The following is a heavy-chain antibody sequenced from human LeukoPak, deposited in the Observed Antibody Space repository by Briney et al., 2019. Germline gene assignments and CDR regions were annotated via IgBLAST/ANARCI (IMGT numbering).Heavy chain of an antibody. CDR1: GFTFSSHG. CDR3: ARAGPRRYGDYFFDY. D-gene: IGHD4-17*01. Sequence: PGGSRRLSCAAPGFTFSSHGMNWFRKAPGKGLEWVAFIRYDGSNKYYADSVKGRFTISRDNSKNTLYLQMNSLRAEDTAVYYCARAGPRRYGDYFFDYWGQGTLVTVSS. CDR2: IRYDGSNK. V-gene: IGHV3-30*02. J-gene: IGHJ4*02.